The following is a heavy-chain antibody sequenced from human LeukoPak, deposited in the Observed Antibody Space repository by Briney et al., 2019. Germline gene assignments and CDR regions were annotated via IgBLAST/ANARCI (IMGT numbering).Heavy chain of an antibody. CDR1: GYTFTSHG. J-gene: IGHJ3*02. CDR3: ARGVVVDDAFDI. D-gene: IGHD3-22*01. CDR2: ISGYNGNT. V-gene: IGHV1-18*01. Sequence: GASVKVSCKASGYTFTSHGISWVRQAPGQGLEWMGWISGYNGNTNYTQKLQGRVTMTRDTFTSTAYMELRSLRSDDTAVYYCARGVVVDDAFDIWGQGTMVTVSS.